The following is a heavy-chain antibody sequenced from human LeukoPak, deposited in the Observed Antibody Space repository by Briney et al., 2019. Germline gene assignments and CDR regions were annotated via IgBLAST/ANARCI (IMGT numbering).Heavy chain of an antibody. CDR1: GVSTSSSY. CDR3: ARHRFASPLDS. CDR2: IFYTGDS. Sequence: SETLSLTCTVSGVSTSSSYWSWLRQPPGKGLEWIGYIFYTGDSRHNPSFKSRVSISLDTSKDQISLKLSSVTATDTAVYYCARHRFASPLDSWGQGTLVTVSS. V-gene: IGHV4-59*08. D-gene: IGHD3-16*01. J-gene: IGHJ4*02.